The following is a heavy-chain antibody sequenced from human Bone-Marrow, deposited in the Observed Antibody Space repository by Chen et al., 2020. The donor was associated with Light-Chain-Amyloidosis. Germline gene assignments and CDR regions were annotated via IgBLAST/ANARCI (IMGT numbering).Heavy chain of an antibody. J-gene: IGHJ6*02. D-gene: IGHD5-12*01. CDR2: MYPTGNT. V-gene: IGHV4-4*07. CDR1: GDSLTSYY. CDR3: ARDSGYDYYYYYGLDV. Sequence: QVQLQESGPGLVKPSETLSLICTVSGDSLTSYYWSWIRKPAGKGLEWIGRMYPTGNTNYNPSLKSRVTLSADPSKNQFSLKLSSVTAADTAVYYCARDSGYDYYYYYGLDVWGQGTTVTVSS.